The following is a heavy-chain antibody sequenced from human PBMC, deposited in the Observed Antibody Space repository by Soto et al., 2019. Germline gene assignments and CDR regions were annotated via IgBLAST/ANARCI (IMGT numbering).Heavy chain of an antibody. J-gene: IGHJ5*02. CDR2: ISGSGFKK. Sequence: GGSLRLSCAASGFIFENFGMSWVRQAPGKGLEWISSISGSGFKKYYADSVKGRFTISRDNSKSTVYLELNNLSAEDTAVYHCARNQGVELVPLATVDWFDPWGQGSVVTVS. V-gene: IGHV3-23*01. D-gene: IGHD1-26*01. CDR3: ARNQGVELVPLATVDWFDP. CDR1: GFIFENFG.